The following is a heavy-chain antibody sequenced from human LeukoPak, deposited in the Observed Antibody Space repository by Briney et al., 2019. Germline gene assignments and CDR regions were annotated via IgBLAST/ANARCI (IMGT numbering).Heavy chain of an antibody. CDR2: IWYDGSNK. CDR3: AKSSSIAAAALDY. Sequence: GGSLRLSCAASGFTFSSYGMHWVRQAPGKGLEWVAVIWYDGSNKYYADSVKGRFTISRDNSKNTLYLQMSSQGAEDTAVYYCAKSSSIAAAALDYWGQGTLVTVSS. CDR1: GFTFSSYG. J-gene: IGHJ4*02. V-gene: IGHV3-33*06. D-gene: IGHD6-13*01.